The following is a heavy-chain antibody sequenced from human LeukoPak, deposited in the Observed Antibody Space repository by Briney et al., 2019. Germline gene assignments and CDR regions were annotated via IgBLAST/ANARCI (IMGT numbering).Heavy chain of an antibody. J-gene: IGHJ6*04. Sequence: GASVKVSCKASGYTFTGYYMHWVRQAPGQGLEWMGIINPSGGSTSYAQKFQGRVTMTRDTSTSTVYMELSSLRSEDTAVYYCARDSGNMVRGVIKGMDVWGKGTTVTVSS. CDR2: INPSGGST. V-gene: IGHV1-46*01. CDR3: ARDSGNMVRGVIKGMDV. D-gene: IGHD3-10*01. CDR1: GYTFTGYY.